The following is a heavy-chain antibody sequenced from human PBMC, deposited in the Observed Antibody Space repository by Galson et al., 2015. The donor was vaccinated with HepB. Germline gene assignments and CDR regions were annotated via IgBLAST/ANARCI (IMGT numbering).Heavy chain of an antibody. CDR1: GGSISSYY. J-gene: IGHJ5*02. CDR2: IYYSGST. V-gene: IGHV4-59*01. CDR3: ARGSNPYYGSGSYQSCAWFDP. Sequence: SLTCTVSGGSISSYYWSWIRQPPGKGLEWIGYIYYSGSTNYNPSLKSRVTISVDTSKNQFSLKLSSVTAADTAVYYCARGSNPYYGSGSYQSCAWFDPWGQGTLVTVSS. D-gene: IGHD3-10*01.